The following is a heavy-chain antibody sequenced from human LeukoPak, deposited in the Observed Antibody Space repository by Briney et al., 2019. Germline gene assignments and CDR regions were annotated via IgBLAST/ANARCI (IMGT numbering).Heavy chain of an antibody. Sequence: GGSLRPSCSASGFTFSSHSMNWVRQAPGKGLEWVSYISNTGSNMYYADSVKGRFTISRDNAKNSLYLQMNGLRVEDTAVYYCVRRSSFDYWGQGALVTVSS. V-gene: IGHV3-48*04. CDR1: GFTFSSHS. J-gene: IGHJ4*02. CDR3: VRRSSFDY. CDR2: ISNTGSNM.